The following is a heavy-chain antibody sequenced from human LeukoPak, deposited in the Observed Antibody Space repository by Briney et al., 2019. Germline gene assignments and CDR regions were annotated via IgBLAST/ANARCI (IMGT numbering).Heavy chain of an antibody. CDR2: ISSSGSTI. V-gene: IGHV3-48*03. CDR3: APHLSVVVPGAQYGMDV. Sequence: GGSLRLSCAASGFTFSSYEMNWVRQAPGKGLEWVSYISSSGSTIYYADSVKGRFTISRDNAKNSLYLQMNSLRAEDTAVYYCAPHLSVVVPGAQYGMDVWGQGTTVTVSS. CDR1: GFTFSSYE. D-gene: IGHD2-2*01. J-gene: IGHJ6*02.